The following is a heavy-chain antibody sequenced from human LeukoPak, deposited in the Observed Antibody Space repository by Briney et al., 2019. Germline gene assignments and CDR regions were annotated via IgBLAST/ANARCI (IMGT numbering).Heavy chain of an antibody. CDR2: IIPIFGTA. CDR3: ARETSGRYPD. CDR1: GGTFSSYA. V-gene: IGHV1-69*05. D-gene: IGHD3-10*01. J-gene: IGHJ4*02. Sequence: WASVKVSCKASGGTFSSYAISWVRQAPGQGLEWMGGIIPIFGTANYAQKFQGRVTITTDESTSTAYMELSSLRSEDTAVYYCARETSGRYPDWGQGTLVTVSS.